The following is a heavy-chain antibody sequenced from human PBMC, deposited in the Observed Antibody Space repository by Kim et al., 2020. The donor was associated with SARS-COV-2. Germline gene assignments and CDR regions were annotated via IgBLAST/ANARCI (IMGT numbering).Heavy chain of an antibody. CDR1: GFTFSSYA. D-gene: IGHD3-22*01. CDR2: ISGSGGST. J-gene: IGHJ5*02. V-gene: IGHV3-23*01. CDR3: AREITMIVVVISNWFDP. Sequence: GGSLRLSCAASGFTFSSYAMSWVRQAPGKGLEWVSAISGSGGSTYYADSVKGRFTISRDNSKNTLYLQMNSLRAEDTAVYYCAREITMIVVVISNWFDPWGQGTLGTVSS.